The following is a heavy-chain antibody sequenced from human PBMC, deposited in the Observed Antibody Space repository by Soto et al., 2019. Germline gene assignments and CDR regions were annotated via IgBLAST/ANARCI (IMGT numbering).Heavy chain of an antibody. CDR2: ISYDGSNK. V-gene: IGHV3-30-3*01. Sequence: GGSLRLSCAASGFTFISYAMHWVRQAPGKGLEWVAVISYDGSNKYYADSVKGRFTISRDNSKNTLYLQMNSLRAEDTAVYYCARAIGQQLVPFDYWGQGTLVTVSS. CDR1: GFTFISYA. D-gene: IGHD6-13*01. J-gene: IGHJ4*02. CDR3: ARAIGQQLVPFDY.